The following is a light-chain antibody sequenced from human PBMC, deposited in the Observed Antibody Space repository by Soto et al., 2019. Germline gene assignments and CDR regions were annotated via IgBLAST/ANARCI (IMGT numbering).Light chain of an antibody. V-gene: IGKV3-15*01. Sequence: EIVMTQSPATLSVSPGERATLSCRASQSVSSNLAWYQQKPGQAPRLLIYGASTRATGIPARFSGSGSGTEFTLTISSLQSEDFAAYYCQQYNNWPPWTFGPGTRLEIK. CDR1: QSVSSN. J-gene: IGKJ5*01. CDR2: GAS. CDR3: QQYNNWPPWT.